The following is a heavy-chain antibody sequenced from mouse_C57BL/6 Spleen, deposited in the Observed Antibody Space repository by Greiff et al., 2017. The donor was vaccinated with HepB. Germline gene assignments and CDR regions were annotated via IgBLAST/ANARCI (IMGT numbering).Heavy chain of an antibody. CDR2: IDPSDSYT. Sequence: VQLQQPGAELVMPGASVKLSCKASGYTFTSYWMHWVKQRPGQGLEWIGEIDPSDSYTNYNQKFKGKSTLTVDKSSSTAYMQLSSLTSEDSAVYYCARWITTAVYFDYWGQGTTLTVSS. CDR1: GYTFTSYW. CDR3: ARWITTAVYFDY. V-gene: IGHV1-69*01. J-gene: IGHJ2*01. D-gene: IGHD1-2*01.